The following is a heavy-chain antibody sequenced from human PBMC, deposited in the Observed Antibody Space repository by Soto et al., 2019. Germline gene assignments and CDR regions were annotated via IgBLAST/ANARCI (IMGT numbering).Heavy chain of an antibody. Sequence: QVQLVQSGGEVKKPGASVKVSCKASGYTFTIYGINWVRQAPGQGLEWMGWISPDNGNTNYAQKLQGRVTMTTDTSTRTAYMELRSLRSDDTAVYYCERALGYSGYAGMDGWGQGTTVTVSS. J-gene: IGHJ6*02. D-gene: IGHD5-12*01. CDR1: GYTFTIYG. CDR2: ISPDNGNT. CDR3: ERALGYSGYAGMDG. V-gene: IGHV1-18*01.